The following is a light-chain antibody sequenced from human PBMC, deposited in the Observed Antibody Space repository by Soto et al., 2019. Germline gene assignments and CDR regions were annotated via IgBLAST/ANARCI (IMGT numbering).Light chain of an antibody. CDR2: EVS. Sequence: QSALTQPASVSGSPGQSITITCTGTSSDVGSHNYVSWYQQQPGKAPKVMIYEVSNRPSGVSNRFSGSKSGNTASLTISGLQADDESDYYCSSYAGSKTLVFGGGTKLTVL. J-gene: IGLJ3*02. V-gene: IGLV2-14*01. CDR3: SSYAGSKTLV. CDR1: SSDVGSHNY.